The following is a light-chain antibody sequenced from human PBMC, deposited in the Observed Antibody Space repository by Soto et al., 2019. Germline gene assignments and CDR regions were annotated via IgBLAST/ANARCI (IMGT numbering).Light chain of an antibody. CDR2: EGN. CDR3: CSYAGSSAVL. V-gene: IGLV2-23*01. Sequence: QSVLTQPASVSGSPGQSITISCTGPSSDVGSYSLVSWYQQHPGKAPQLMIYEGNQRPSGVSNRFSGSKSGNTASLTISGLQAEDEADYYCCSYAGSSAVLFGGGTKLTVL. CDR1: SSDVGSYSL. J-gene: IGLJ2*01.